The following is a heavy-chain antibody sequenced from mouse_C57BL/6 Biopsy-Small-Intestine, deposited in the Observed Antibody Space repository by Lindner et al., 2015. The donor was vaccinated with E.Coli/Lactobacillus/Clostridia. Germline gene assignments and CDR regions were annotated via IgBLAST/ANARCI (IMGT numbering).Heavy chain of an antibody. J-gene: IGHJ4*01. Sequence: VQLQESGPGLVKPSQTVFLTCTVTGISITTGNYRWSWIRQFPGNKLEWIGYIYYSGTITYNPSLTSRTTITRDTPKNQFFLEMNSLTAEDTATYYCARGYDPYYAMDCWGQGTSVTVSS. CDR3: ARGYDPYYAMDC. CDR2: IYYSGTI. D-gene: IGHD2-2*01. V-gene: IGHV3-5*01. CDR1: GISITTGNYR.